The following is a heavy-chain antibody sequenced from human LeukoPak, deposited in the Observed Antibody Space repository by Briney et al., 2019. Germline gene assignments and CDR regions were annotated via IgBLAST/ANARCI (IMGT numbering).Heavy chain of an antibody. CDR1: GFTFSSYG. Sequence: GGSLRLSCAASGFTFSSYGMHWVRQAPGKGLEWVAVISYDGSNKYYADSVKGRFTISRDNSKNTLYLQMNSLRAEDTAVYYCARESRYYDSSGYYYAGGYYFDYWGQGTLVTVSS. CDR3: ARESRYYDSSGYYYAGGYYFDY. CDR2: ISYDGSNK. D-gene: IGHD3-22*01. J-gene: IGHJ4*02. V-gene: IGHV3-30*03.